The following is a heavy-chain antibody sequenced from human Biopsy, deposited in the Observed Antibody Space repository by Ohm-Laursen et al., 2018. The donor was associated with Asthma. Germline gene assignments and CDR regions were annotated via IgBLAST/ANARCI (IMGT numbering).Heavy chain of an antibody. Sequence: SLRLSCTASGFMFRSFGMHWVRQAPGKGLEWVALMSYDGSIKDYADSVKGRFTISRDNSMNTLYLHMNSLRVEDTAVYYCARGLDYSGRSGFDYWGQGTLVSVSS. V-gene: IGHV3-30*03. J-gene: IGHJ4*01. CDR2: MSYDGSIK. CDR1: GFMFRSFG. CDR3: ARGLDYSGRSGFDY. D-gene: IGHD3-10*01.